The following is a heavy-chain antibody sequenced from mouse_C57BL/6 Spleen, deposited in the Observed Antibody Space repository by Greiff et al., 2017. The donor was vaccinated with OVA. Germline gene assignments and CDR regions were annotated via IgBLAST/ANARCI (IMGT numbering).Heavy chain of an antibody. V-gene: IGHV1-18*01. CDR3: ARGAYYSNYVSYAMDY. D-gene: IGHD2-5*01. Sequence: VQLKESGPELVKPGASVKIPCKASGYTFTDYNMDWVKQSHGKSLEWIGDINPNNGGTIYNQKFKGKATLTVDKSSSTAYMELRSLTSEDTAVYYCARGAYYSNYVSYAMDYWGQGTSVTVSS. CDR2: INPNNGGT. CDR1: GYTFTDYN. J-gene: IGHJ4*01.